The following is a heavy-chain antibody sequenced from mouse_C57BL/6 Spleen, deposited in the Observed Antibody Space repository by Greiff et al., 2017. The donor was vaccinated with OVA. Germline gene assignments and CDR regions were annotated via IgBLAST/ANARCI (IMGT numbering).Heavy chain of an antibody. CDR3: AREERLTGTGGFDY. D-gene: IGHD4-1*01. Sequence: EVKLVESEGGLVQPGSSMKLSCTASGFTFSDYYMAWVRQVPEKGLEWVANINYDGSSTYYLDSLKSRFIISRDNAKNILYLQMSSLKSEDTATYYCAREERLTGTGGFDYWGQGTTLTVSS. CDR2: INYDGSST. CDR1: GFTFSDYY. J-gene: IGHJ2*01. V-gene: IGHV5-16*01.